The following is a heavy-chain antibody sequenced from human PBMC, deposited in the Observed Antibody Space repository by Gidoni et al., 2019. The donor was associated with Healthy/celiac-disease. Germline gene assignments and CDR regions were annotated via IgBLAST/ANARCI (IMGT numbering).Heavy chain of an antibody. CDR3: ARDLSSGYDY. Sequence: EVQLVESGGGLVQPGGSLRLACAASGFTFSSDSMNWVRQAPGKGLEWVSYISSSSSTIYYADSVKGRFTISRDNAKHSLYLQMNSLRDEDTAVYYCARDLSSGYDYWGQGTLVTVSS. CDR2: ISSSSSTI. D-gene: IGHD5-12*01. J-gene: IGHJ4*02. V-gene: IGHV3-48*02. CDR1: GFTFSSDS.